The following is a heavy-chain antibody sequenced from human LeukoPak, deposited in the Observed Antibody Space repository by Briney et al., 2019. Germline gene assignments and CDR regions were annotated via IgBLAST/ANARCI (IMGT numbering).Heavy chain of an antibody. CDR1: GFTFSDYW. Sequence: GGSLRLSCAASGFTFSDYWMSWVRQAPGKGLEWVANIKQDGSEKNYVDSVKGRFTISRDNAKNSLDLQMNSLRAEDTAVYYCAKDRDSGSGYYTWGLFDAWGQGTLVTVSS. V-gene: IGHV3-7*03. J-gene: IGHJ5*02. D-gene: IGHD3-10*01. CDR3: AKDRDSGSGYYTWGLFDA. CDR2: IKQDGSEK.